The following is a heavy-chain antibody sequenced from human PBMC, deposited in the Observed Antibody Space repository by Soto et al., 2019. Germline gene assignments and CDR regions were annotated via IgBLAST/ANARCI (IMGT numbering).Heavy chain of an antibody. V-gene: IGHV3-15*07. CDR1: GFTFSNAW. CDR2: IKSKTDGGTT. Sequence: EVQLVESGGGLVKPGGSLRLSCAASGFTFSNAWMNWVRQAPGKGLEWVGRIKSKTDGGTTDYAAPVKGRFTISRDDAKNTLYLQMNSLKTVDTAVYYCTTDHREDYCSGGSCSSDIWGQGTMVTVS. CDR3: TTDHREDYCSGGSCSSDI. D-gene: IGHD2-15*01. J-gene: IGHJ3*02.